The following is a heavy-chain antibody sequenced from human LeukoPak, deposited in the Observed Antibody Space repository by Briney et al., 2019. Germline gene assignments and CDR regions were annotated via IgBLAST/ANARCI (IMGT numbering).Heavy chain of an antibody. CDR3: ARGPDSGSYYYYYYMDV. CDR2: IYYSGST. CDR1: GGSISSYY. J-gene: IGHJ6*03. Sequence: PSETLSLTCTVSGGSISSYYWSWIRQPPGKGLEWIGYIYYSGSTNYNPSPKSRVTISVDTSKNQFSLKLSSVTAADTAVYYCARGPDSGSYYYYYYMDVWGKGTTVTISS. V-gene: IGHV4-59*01. D-gene: IGHD1-26*01.